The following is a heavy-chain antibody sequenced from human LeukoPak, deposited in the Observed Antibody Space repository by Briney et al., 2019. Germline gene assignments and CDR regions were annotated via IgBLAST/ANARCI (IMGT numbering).Heavy chain of an antibody. CDR1: GFTFSDYY. CDR2: ISSSGSTI. CDR3: ASMSNYDFWSGPTELDY. V-gene: IGHV3-11*01. Sequence: GGSLRLSCAASGFTFSDYYMSWIRQAPGKGLEWVSYISSSGSTIYYADSVKGRFTISRDNAKNPLYLQMNSLRAEDTAVYYCASMSNYDFWSGPTELDYWGQGTLVTVSS. D-gene: IGHD3-3*01. J-gene: IGHJ4*02.